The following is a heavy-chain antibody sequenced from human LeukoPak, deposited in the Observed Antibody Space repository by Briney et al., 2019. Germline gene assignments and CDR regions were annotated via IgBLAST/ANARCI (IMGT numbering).Heavy chain of an antibody. CDR3: ARDRGGGISVAGYFDY. Sequence: PGTSLRLSCVASGFTFSSHGMHWIRQAPGKGLEWVAIIWYDGSNTYYADLVKGRFTVSRDNSKNTLFLQMNSLRAEDTAVYYCARDRGGGISVAGYFDYWGQGALVTVSS. D-gene: IGHD6-19*01. CDR2: IWYDGSNT. V-gene: IGHV3-33*01. CDR1: GFTFSSHG. J-gene: IGHJ4*02.